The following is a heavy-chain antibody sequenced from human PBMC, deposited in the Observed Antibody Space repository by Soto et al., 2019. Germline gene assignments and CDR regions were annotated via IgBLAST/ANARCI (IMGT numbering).Heavy chain of an antibody. CDR1: GFTFSDHF. V-gene: IGHV3-11*01. J-gene: IGHJ4*02. CDR2: ITSSANTI. Sequence: SLRLSCAASGFTFSDHFMSWIRQAPGKGLEWISFITSSANTIYYADSVKGRFTISRDNAKNSLYLEMNSLRAEDTAVYYCARENTRGRSFEYWGQGALVTVSS. CDR3: ARENTRGRSFEY. D-gene: IGHD3-10*01.